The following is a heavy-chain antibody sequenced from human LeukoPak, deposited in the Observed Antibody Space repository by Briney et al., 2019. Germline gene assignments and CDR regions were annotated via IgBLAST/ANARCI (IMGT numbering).Heavy chain of an antibody. CDR3: ARVVEFQRQFAY. J-gene: IGHJ4*02. CDR2: ITYSGST. Sequence: PSETLSLTCTVSGSSITNYYWSWIRQSPGKGLEWIGYITYSGSTNHNPSLKSRVSISRDPSKNEFSLKVASVTAADTAVYSCARVVEFQRQFAYWGQGVLVTVSS. D-gene: IGHD6-25*01. V-gene: IGHV4-59*01. CDR1: GSSITNYY.